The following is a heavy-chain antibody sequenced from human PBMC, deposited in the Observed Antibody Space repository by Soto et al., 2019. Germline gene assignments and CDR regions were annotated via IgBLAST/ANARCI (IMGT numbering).Heavy chain of an antibody. CDR1: GYIFSSYA. Sequence: QVQLVQSGAEVKKPGASVNVSCKASGYIFSSYAMHWVRQAPGQRLEWMGWINAGNGYTKYSQKFQGRVTITWDTSASTAYMDLSSLRSDDTAVYDCAMLMTGTIGVDYWGQGTLVTVSS. D-gene: IGHD1-20*01. CDR3: AMLMTGTIGVDY. V-gene: IGHV1-3*01. CDR2: INAGNGYT. J-gene: IGHJ4*02.